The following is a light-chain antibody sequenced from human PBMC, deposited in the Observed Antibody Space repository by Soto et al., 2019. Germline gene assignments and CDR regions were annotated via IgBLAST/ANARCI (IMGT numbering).Light chain of an antibody. CDR3: QLYDNSLYT. CDR2: GAS. Sequence: EIVLTQSPGTLSLSPGERATLSCRASQSVSSSYLAWYQQKPGQAPRLLIYGASTRATGIPDRFSGSGSGTDFTFIISRLEPEDFAVYYCQLYDNSLYTFGQGTNLDIK. J-gene: IGKJ2*01. V-gene: IGKV3-20*01. CDR1: QSVSSSY.